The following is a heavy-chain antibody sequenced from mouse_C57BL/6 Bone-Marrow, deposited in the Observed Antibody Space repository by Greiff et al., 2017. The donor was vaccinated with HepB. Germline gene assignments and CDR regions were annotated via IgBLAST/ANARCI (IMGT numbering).Heavy chain of an antibody. CDR1: GFSFNTYA. V-gene: IGHV10-1*01. Sequence: EVQGVESGGGLVQPKGSLKLSCAASGFSFNTYAMNWVRQAPGKGLEWVARIRSKSNNYATYYADSVKDRFTISRDDSESMLYLQMNNLKTEDTAMYYCVRELDAMDYWGQGTSVTVSS. CDR3: VRELDAMDY. CDR2: IRSKSNNYAT. J-gene: IGHJ4*01.